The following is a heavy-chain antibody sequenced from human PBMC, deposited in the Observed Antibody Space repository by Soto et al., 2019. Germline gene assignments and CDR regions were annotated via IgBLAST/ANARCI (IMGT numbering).Heavy chain of an antibody. CDR1: GFTFSSYS. V-gene: IGHV3-21*01. CDR3: AREIRIVVGENDY. D-gene: IGHD3-22*01. Sequence: GGSLRLSCAASGFTFSSYSMNWVRQAPGKGLEWVSSISSSSSYIYYADSVKGRFTISRDNAKNSLYLQMNSLRAEDTAVYYCAREIRIVVGENDYWGQGTLVTVSS. J-gene: IGHJ4*02. CDR2: ISSSSSYI.